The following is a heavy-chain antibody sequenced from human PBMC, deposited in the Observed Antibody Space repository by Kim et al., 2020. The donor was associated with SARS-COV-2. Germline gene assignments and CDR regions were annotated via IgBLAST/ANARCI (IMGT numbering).Heavy chain of an antibody. D-gene: IGHD3-9*01. CDR3: ASLNYDILTGYYNHYGMDA. CDR1: GGSISSSSYY. V-gene: IGHV4-39*01. J-gene: IGHJ6*02. Sequence: SETLSLTCTVSGGSISSSSYYWGWIRQPPGKGLEWIGSIYYSGSTYYNPSLKSRVTISVDTSKNQFSLKLSSVTAADTAVYYCASLNYDILTGYYNHYGMDAWGQGTTVTVSS. CDR2: IYYSGST.